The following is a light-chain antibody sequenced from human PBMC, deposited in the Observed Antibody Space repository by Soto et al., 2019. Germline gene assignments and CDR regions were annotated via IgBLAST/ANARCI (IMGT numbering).Light chain of an antibody. CDR2: KDS. CDR3: YSADDNNWV. J-gene: IGLJ3*02. V-gene: IGLV3-27*01. Sequence: SYELTQPSSVSVSPRQTARITCSGHILAKKYARWFQQKAGQAPLLVIYKDSERPSRISERFSGSSSGTTVTLTISGARFEDEADYYCYSADDNNWVFGGGTKVTVL. CDR1: ILAKKY.